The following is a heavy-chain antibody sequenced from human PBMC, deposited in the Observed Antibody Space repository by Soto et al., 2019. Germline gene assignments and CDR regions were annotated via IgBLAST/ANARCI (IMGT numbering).Heavy chain of an antibody. D-gene: IGHD5-12*01. CDR3: ASGTRMATISY. CDR2: INHSGST. Sequence: KSSETLSLTCAVYGGSFSGYYWSWIRQPPGKGLEWIGEINHSGSTNYNPSLKSRVTISVDTSKNQFSLKLSSVTAADTAVYYCASGTRMATISYWGQGTLVTVSS. CDR1: GGSFSGYY. V-gene: IGHV4-34*01. J-gene: IGHJ4*02.